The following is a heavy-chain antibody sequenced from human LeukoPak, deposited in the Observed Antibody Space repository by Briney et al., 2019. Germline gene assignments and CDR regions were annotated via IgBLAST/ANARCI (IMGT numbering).Heavy chain of an antibody. D-gene: IGHD6-19*01. CDR1: GFTFSNAW. J-gene: IGHJ4*02. CDR2: IKSKTDGGTT. CDR3: LSRLVAGTGLLVY. Sequence: GGSLRLSCAASGFTFSNAWMSWVRQAPGKGLEWVGRIKSKTDGGTTDYAAPVRGRFTISRDDSKNTLFLQMNTLKTEDTAVYYCLSRLVAGTGLLVYWGQGTLVTVSS. V-gene: IGHV3-15*01.